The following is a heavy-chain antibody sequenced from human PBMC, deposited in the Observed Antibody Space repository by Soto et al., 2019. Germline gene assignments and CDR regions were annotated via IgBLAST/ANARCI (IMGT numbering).Heavy chain of an antibody. D-gene: IGHD2-15*01. CDR1: GFTLSSYW. Sequence: LRLSCAASGFTLSSYWMSWVRQAPGKGLEWVANIKQDGSEKYYVDSVKGRFTISRDNAQNSLYLQMNSLRAEATAVYYCARDGRATPYYYYGMDVWGQGTTVTVSS. V-gene: IGHV3-7*03. J-gene: IGHJ6*02. CDR3: ARDGRATPYYYYGMDV. CDR2: IKQDGSEK.